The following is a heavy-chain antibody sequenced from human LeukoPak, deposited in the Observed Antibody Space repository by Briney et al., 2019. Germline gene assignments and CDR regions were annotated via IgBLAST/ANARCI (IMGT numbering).Heavy chain of an antibody. Sequence: GGSLRLSCAASGFTFSSYGIHWVRQAPGTGLEWVAVISYDGNNKWYADSVRGRFTISRDNSKNTLFLQMNSLRPEDTAVYYCARQKGGFRAAAGGRGPTDYWGQGTLVTVSS. J-gene: IGHJ4*02. V-gene: IGHV3-30*03. CDR3: ARQKGGFRAAAGGRGPTDY. CDR1: GFTFSSYG. D-gene: IGHD6-13*01. CDR2: ISYDGNNK.